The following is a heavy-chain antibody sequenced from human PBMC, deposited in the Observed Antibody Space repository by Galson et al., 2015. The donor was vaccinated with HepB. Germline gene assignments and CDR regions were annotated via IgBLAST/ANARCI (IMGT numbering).Heavy chain of an antibody. CDR2: ISSTGYMI. CDR3: VRDDALWSWYFDS. D-gene: IGHD3-10*01. Sequence: SLRLSCAASGFTFGAYEMNWVRQAPGKGLEWISYISSTGYMIYYAEYVKGRFTVSRDNARDSLYLQMNSLGVEDTDVYYCVRDDALWSWYFDSWGQGILVTVSS. J-gene: IGHJ4*02. CDR1: GFTFGAYE. V-gene: IGHV3-48*03.